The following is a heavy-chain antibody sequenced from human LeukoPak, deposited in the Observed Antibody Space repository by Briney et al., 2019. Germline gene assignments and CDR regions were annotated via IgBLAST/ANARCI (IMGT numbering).Heavy chain of an antibody. CDR2: ISSSGSTI. CDR1: GFTFSSYE. V-gene: IGHV3-48*03. CDR3: ARNPVAGPGIDY. J-gene: IGHJ4*02. Sequence: GGSLRLSCAASGFTFSSYEMNWVRQAPGKGLEWVSYISSSGSTIYYADSVKGRFTISRDNAKNSLYLQMNSLRAEDTAVYYCARNPVAGPGIDYWGQGTLVTVSS. D-gene: IGHD6-19*01.